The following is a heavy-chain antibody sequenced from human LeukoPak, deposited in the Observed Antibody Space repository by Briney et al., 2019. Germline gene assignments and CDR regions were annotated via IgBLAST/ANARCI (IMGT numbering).Heavy chain of an antibody. J-gene: IGHJ4*02. V-gene: IGHV3-7*03. Sequence: GGSLRLSCAASGFTFSSYWMSWVRQAPGKGLEWVANIKQDGSEKYYVDSVKGRFTISRDNAKNSLYLQMNSLRAEDTAVYYCARITITFGGVIVTGYYFDYWGQGTLVTVSS. CDR2: IKQDGSEK. CDR1: GFTFSSYW. CDR3: ARITITFGGVIVTGYYFDY. D-gene: IGHD3-16*02.